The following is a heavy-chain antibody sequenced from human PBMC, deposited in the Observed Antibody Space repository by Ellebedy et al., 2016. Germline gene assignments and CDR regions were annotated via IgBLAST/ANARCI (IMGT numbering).Heavy chain of an antibody. CDR2: IYYSGST. Sequence: SETLSLXXTVSGGSISSYYWSWIRQPPGKGLEWIGYIYYSGSTNYNPSLKSRVTISVDTSKNQFSLKLSSVTAADTAVYYCAREGVGLGYCSSTSCYFFNPWGQGTLVTVSS. CDR1: GGSISSYY. J-gene: IGHJ5*02. D-gene: IGHD2-2*01. CDR3: AREGVGLGYCSSTSCYFFNP. V-gene: IGHV4-59*12.